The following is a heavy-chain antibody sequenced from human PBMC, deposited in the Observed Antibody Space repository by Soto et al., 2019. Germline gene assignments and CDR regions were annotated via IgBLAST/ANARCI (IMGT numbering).Heavy chain of an antibody. CDR3: ARDSDCHSTSCFFPPHV. J-gene: IGHJ6*02. CDR2: ISGGGSYI. CDR1: GFTFSDEN. V-gene: IGHV3-21*06. D-gene: IGHD2-2*01. Sequence: GGSLRLSCSASGFTFSDENMSWVRQVPGKGMEWVSGISGGGSYIFYADSVQGRCSISRYNPKNSLFLEMNSLRVEDTAVYYCARDSDCHSTSCFFPPHVWGQGTTVTVSS.